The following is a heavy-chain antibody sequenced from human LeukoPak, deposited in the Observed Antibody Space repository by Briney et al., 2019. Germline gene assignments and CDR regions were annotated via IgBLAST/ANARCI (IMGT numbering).Heavy chain of an antibody. CDR1: GDSISTSVW. CDR3: AREGESITGTTYYYYYYMDV. V-gene: IGHV4-4*02. Sequence: SGTLSLTCAVSGDSISTSVWWSWVRQPPGKGLEWIGEIYHSGSTNYSPSLKSRVTISVDKSKNLFSLQLTSVTAADTAVYYCAREGESITGTTYYYYYYMDVWGKGTTVTVSS. D-gene: IGHD1-7*01. CDR2: IYHSGST. J-gene: IGHJ6*03.